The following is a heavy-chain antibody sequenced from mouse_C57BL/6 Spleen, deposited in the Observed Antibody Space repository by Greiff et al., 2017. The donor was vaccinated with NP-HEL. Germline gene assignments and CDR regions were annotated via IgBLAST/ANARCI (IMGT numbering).Heavy chain of an antibody. CDR2: IHPNSGST. CDR3: ARGTSYYGSSNWYFDV. Sequence: VQLQQSGAELVKPGASVKLSCKASGYTFTSYWMHWVKQRPGQGLEWIGMIHPNSGSTNYNEKFKSKATLTVDKSSSTAYMQLSSLTSEDSAVYYCARGTSYYGSSNWYFDVWGTRTTVTVSS. CDR1: GYTFTSYW. J-gene: IGHJ1*03. D-gene: IGHD1-1*01. V-gene: IGHV1-64*01.